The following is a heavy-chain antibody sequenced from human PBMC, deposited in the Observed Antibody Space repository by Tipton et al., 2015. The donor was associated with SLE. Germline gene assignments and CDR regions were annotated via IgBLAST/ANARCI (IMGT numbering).Heavy chain of an antibody. J-gene: IGHJ3*02. V-gene: IGHV3-43*01. CDR2: ISWDGGST. Sequence: QLVQSGGGLVQPGGSLRLSCAASGFTFDDYTMHWVRQAPGKGLEWVSLISWDGGSTYYADSVKGRFTISRDNSKNTLYLQMNSLRAEDTAVYYCARRRGYSGYDFPDALDIWGQGTMVTVSS. CDR3: ARRRGYSGYDFPDALDI. D-gene: IGHD5-12*01. CDR1: GFTFDDYT.